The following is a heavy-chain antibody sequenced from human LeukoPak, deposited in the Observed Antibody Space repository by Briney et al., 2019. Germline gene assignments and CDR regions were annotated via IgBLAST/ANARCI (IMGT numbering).Heavy chain of an antibody. J-gene: IGHJ5*02. V-gene: IGHV5-51*01. CDR2: IYPGDSDT. Sequence: GESLKISCKGSGYSFNNYWIGWVRQIPGKGLEWMGIIYPGDSDTRYSPSFQGQVTISADKSIRTAYLQWSSLKASDTAMYYCARSRGASSGWPPPWGQGTLVTVSS. D-gene: IGHD6-19*01. CDR1: GYSFNNYW. CDR3: ARSRGASSGWPPP.